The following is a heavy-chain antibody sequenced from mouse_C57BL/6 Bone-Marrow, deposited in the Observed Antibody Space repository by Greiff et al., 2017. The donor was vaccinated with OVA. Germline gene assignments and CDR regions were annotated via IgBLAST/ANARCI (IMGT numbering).Heavy chain of an antibody. J-gene: IGHJ4*01. Sequence: EVQLVESGGDLVKPGGSLKLSCAASGFTFSSYGMSWVRQTPDKRLEWVATISSGGSYTSYPDSVKGRFTIYRDNAKNTLYLQMSSLKSEDTAMNYCARQLCAYAMEYWGQGTSVTVSS. CDR2: ISSGGSYT. CDR3: ARQLCAYAMEY. V-gene: IGHV5-6*01. D-gene: IGHD6-1*01. CDR1: GFTFSSYG.